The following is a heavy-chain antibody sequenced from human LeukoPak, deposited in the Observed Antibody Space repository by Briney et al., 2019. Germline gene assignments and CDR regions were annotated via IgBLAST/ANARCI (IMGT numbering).Heavy chain of an antibody. CDR2: ILHTEST. Sequence: SETLSLTCAVSGGSISSGNWWSWVRQPPGKGLEWIGEILHTESTNYSPSLKSRVTISVDTSKNQFSLKLSSVTAADTAVYYCARLLGLAAAGPTPDYWGQGTLVTVSS. CDR1: GGSISSGNW. CDR3: ARLLGLAAAGPTPDY. V-gene: IGHV4-4*02. J-gene: IGHJ4*02. D-gene: IGHD6-13*01.